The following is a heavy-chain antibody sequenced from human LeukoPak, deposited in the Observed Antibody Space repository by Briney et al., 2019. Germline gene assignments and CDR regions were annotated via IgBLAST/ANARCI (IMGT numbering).Heavy chain of an antibody. CDR2: INHSGST. Sequence: SETLSLTCAVYGGSFSGYYWSWIRQPPGKGLEWIGEINHSGSTNYNPSLKSRVAISVDTSKNQFSLKLSSVTAADTAVYYCARTGGNFDYWGQGTLVTVSS. CDR1: GGSFSGYY. D-gene: IGHD1-14*01. CDR3: ARTGGNFDY. V-gene: IGHV4-34*01. J-gene: IGHJ4*02.